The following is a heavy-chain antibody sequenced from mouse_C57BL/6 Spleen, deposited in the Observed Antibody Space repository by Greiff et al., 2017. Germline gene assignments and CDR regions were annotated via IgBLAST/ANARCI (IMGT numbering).Heavy chain of an antibody. Sequence: QVQLQQPGAELVKPGASVKLSCKASGYTFTSYWMHWVKQRPGQGLEWIGMIHPNSGSTNYNEKFKSKATLTVDKSSSTAYMQLSSLTSEDSAVYYCARGVRGIYGYDVAYWGQGTLVTVSA. CDR3: ARGVRGIYGYDVAY. V-gene: IGHV1-64*01. J-gene: IGHJ3*01. D-gene: IGHD2-2*01. CDR2: IHPNSGST. CDR1: GYTFTSYW.